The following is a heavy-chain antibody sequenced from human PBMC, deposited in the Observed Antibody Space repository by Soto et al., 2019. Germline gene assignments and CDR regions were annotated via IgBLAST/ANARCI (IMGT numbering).Heavy chain of an antibody. Sequence: SVKVSCKASGGTFSSYAISWVRQAPGQGLEWMGGIIPIFGTANYAQKFQGRVTITADKSTSTAYMELSSLRSEDTAVYYCARPILYYDSNPGAFDIWGQGTMVTVSS. CDR1: GGTFSSYA. CDR2: IIPIFGTA. D-gene: IGHD3-22*01. V-gene: IGHV1-69*06. CDR3: ARPILYYDSNPGAFDI. J-gene: IGHJ3*02.